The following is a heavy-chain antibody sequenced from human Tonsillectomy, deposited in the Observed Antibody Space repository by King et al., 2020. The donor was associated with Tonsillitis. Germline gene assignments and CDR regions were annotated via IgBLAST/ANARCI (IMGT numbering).Heavy chain of an antibody. CDR2: IKQDGTEK. J-gene: IGHJ4*02. Sequence: VQLVESGGGLVQPGGSLRLSCAASGFTFSSYWMSWVRQAPGRGLEWVANIKQDGTEKYYVESVKGRFTISRDNAKNSLYLQMNSLRAEDTAVYYCARDFNIAVAGVDYWGQGTLVTVSS. CDR3: ARDFNIAVAGVDY. D-gene: IGHD6-19*01. CDR1: GFTFSSYW. V-gene: IGHV3-7*01.